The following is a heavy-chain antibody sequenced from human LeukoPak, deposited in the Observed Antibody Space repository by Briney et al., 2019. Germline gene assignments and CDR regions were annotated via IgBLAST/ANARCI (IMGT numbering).Heavy chain of an antibody. CDR2: IIPILGIA. D-gene: IGHD6-19*01. Sequence: SVKVSFKASGGTFSSYAISLVRQAPGQGLEWMGRIIPILGIANYAQKFQGRVTITADKSTSTAYMELSSLSSEDTAVYYCARDGAGVAGTDYWGQGTLVTVSS. CDR1: GGTFSSYA. V-gene: IGHV1-69*04. J-gene: IGHJ4*02. CDR3: ARDGAGVAGTDY.